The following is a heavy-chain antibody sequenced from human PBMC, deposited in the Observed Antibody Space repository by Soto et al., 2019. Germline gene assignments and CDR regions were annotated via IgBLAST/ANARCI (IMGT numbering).Heavy chain of an antibody. CDR2: IIPIFGTA. J-gene: IGHJ6*02. CDR3: ASGAGSYQAYYYYGMDV. D-gene: IGHD1-26*01. V-gene: IGHV1-69*01. Sequence: QVQLVQSGAEVKKPGSSVKVSCKASGGTFSSYAISWVRQAPGQGLEWMGGIIPIFGTANYAQKFQGRVTITADDSTSTAYMELSSPRSEDTAVYYCASGAGSYQAYYYYGMDVWGQGTTVTVSS. CDR1: GGTFSSYA.